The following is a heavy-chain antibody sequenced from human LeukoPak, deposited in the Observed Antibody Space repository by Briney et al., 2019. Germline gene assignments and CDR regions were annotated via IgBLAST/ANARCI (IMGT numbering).Heavy chain of an antibody. CDR2: ISSSSSTV. J-gene: IGHJ4*02. D-gene: IGHD3-22*01. V-gene: IGHV3-48*01. CDR3: ASGVGYDSSGYYDY. CDR1: GFTFSSYR. Sequence: GGSLRLSCAGYGFTFSSYRMKWVRQAPGKGLEWLSYISSSSSTVYYADSVKGRFTISRDNAKNSLYPQMNSLRAEDTAVYYCASGVGYDSSGYYDYWGQGTLVTVSS.